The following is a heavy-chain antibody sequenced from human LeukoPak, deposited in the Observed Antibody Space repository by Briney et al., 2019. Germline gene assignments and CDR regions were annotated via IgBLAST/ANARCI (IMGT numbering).Heavy chain of an antibody. V-gene: IGHV4-61*02. CDR1: GGSISSGSYY. J-gene: IGHJ3*02. CDR2: IYTSGST. CDR3: ARVYYDSSGYYRSGAFDI. D-gene: IGHD3-22*01. Sequence: SSETLSLTCTVSGGSISSGSYYWSWIRQPAGKGLEWIGRIYTSGSTNYNPSLKSRVTISVDTSKNQFSLKLSSVTAADTAVYYCARVYYDSSGYYRSGAFDIWGQGTMVTVSS.